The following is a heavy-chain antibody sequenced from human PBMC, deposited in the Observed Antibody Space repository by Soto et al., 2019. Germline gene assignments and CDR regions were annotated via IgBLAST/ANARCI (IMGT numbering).Heavy chain of an antibody. CDR3: AKGGITLVRGSFDY. V-gene: IGHV4-59*12. CDR2: IYYSGSA. CDR1: GGSISGFY. J-gene: IGHJ4*02. Sequence: PSETLSLTCTISGGSISGFYWGWIRQPPGKGLEWIGNIYYSGSANYDPSLRSRVTISLNTSKTTLFLQMNNLRAEDTAVYYCAKGGITLVRGSFDYWGQGALVTVSS. D-gene: IGHD3-10*01.